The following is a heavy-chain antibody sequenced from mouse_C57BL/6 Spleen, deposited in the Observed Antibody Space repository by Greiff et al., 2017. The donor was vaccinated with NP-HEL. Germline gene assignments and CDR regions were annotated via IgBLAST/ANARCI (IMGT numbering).Heavy chain of an antibody. CDR1: GYSITSGYY. Sequence: QQSGPGLVKPSQSLSLTCSVTGYSITSGYYWNWIRQFPGNKLEWMGYISYDGSNNYNPSLKNRISITRDTSKNQFFLKLNSVTTEDTATSYCARPDGSSPYWYFDVWGTGTTVTVSS. CDR3: ARPDGSSPYWYFDV. D-gene: IGHD1-1*01. CDR2: ISYDGSN. V-gene: IGHV3-6*01. J-gene: IGHJ1*03.